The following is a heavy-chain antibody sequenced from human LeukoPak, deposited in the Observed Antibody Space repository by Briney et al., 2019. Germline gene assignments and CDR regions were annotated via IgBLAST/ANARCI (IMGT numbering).Heavy chain of an antibody. Sequence: GGSLRLSCAASGFTFSSYAMSWVRQVPGKGLEWVSVISGSGDNTYYADSVKGRFTISRDNSKNMLYLQMNSLRAEDTAVYSCARAVAAADSYWGRGTLVTVSS. CDR1: GFTFSSYA. CDR3: ARAVAAADSY. D-gene: IGHD6-13*01. V-gene: IGHV3-23*01. J-gene: IGHJ4*02. CDR2: ISGSGDNT.